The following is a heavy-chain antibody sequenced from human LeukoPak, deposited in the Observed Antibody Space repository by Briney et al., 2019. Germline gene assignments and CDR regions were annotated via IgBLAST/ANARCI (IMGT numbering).Heavy chain of an antibody. CDR2: ISGSGGST. V-gene: IGHV3-23*01. J-gene: IGHJ6*03. Sequence: QPGGSLRLSCAASGFGFSSYAMSWVRQAPGKGLEWVSAISGSGGSTYYADSVKGRFTISRDNSKNTLYLQMNSLRADDTAVYYCARGRSNYYYMDVWGKGTTVTVSS. D-gene: IGHD4-11*01. CDR1: GFGFSSYA. CDR3: ARGRSNYYYMDV.